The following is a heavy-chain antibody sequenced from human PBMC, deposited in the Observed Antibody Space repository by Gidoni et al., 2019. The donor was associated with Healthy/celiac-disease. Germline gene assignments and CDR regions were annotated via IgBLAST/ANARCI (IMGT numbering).Heavy chain of an antibody. Sequence: EVQLLESVGGLVQPGGSLILSCAASGFPFSSYAMSWVRQAPGKGLEWVSAISGSGGSTYYADSVKGRFTISRDNSKNTLYLQMNSLRAEDTAVYYCAKGIYGSDPDGMDVWGQGTTVTVSS. V-gene: IGHV3-23*01. CDR2: ISGSGGST. J-gene: IGHJ6*02. CDR3: AKGIYGSDPDGMDV. D-gene: IGHD3-10*01. CDR1: GFPFSSYA.